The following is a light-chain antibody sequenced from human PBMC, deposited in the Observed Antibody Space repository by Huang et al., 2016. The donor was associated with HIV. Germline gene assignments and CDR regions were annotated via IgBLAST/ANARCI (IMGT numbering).Light chain of an antibody. CDR2: AAS. Sequence: DIQMTQSPSSLSASVRDRVTITCRASQSNSSYLNWYQQRPGKAPKLLIYAASSLQSGVPERFSGSGSGTDFTLTISSLQPEDFATYYCQQSYSTPRTFGQGTKVEIK. J-gene: IGKJ1*01. CDR1: QSNSSY. V-gene: IGKV1-39*01. CDR3: QQSYSTPRT.